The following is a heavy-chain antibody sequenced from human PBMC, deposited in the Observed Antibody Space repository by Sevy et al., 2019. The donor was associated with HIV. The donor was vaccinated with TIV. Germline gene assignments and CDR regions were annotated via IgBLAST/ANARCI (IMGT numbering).Heavy chain of an antibody. CDR3: VREGVGGYSYSLDC. D-gene: IGHD5-18*01. V-gene: IGHV3-7*01. J-gene: IGHJ4*02. CDR1: GFTFSVYW. CDR2: MKEDGSDN. Sequence: GGSLRLSCAASGFTFSVYWMSWVRQAPGKGLEWVATMKEDGSDNDYVDSVKGRFTSSRDNAKNSLYLQMNSLRAEDTAVYYCVREGVGGYSYSLDCWGQGTLVTVSS.